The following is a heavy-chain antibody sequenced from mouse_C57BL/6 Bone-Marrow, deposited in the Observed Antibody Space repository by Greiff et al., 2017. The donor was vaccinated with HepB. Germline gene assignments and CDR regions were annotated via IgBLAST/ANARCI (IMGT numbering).Heavy chain of an antibody. CDR3: ASRDSSGYGFAY. Sequence: EVKVEESGPGMVKPSQSLSLTCTVTGYSITSGYDWHWIRHFPGNKLEWMGYISYSGSTNYNPSLKSRISITHDTSKNHFFLKLNSVTTEDTATYYCASRDSSGYGFAYWGQGTLVTVSA. D-gene: IGHD3-2*02. V-gene: IGHV3-1*01. J-gene: IGHJ3*01. CDR2: ISYSGST. CDR1: GYSITSGYD.